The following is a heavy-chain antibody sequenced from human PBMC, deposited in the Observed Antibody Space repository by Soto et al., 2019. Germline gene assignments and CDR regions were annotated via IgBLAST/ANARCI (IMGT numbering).Heavy chain of an antibody. CDR3: ARDRGDYAAY. J-gene: IGHJ4*02. V-gene: IGHV1-46*01. CDR2: INPSGGST. CDR1: GGTFARYY. Sequence: GAPVKVSCNVCGGTFARYYMASGRQDPGQGLGWMGIINPSGGSTSYAQKFQGRVTMTRDTSTSTVYMELSSLRSEDTAVYYCARDRGDYAAYWGQGTLVTVSS.